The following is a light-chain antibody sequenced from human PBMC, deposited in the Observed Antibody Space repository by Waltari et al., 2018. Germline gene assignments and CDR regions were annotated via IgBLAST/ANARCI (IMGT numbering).Light chain of an antibody. CDR1: NTNIGTNY. CDR2: DNH. CDR3: ATWETRLSTVV. V-gene: IGLV1-51*01. J-gene: IGLJ2*01. Sequence: QSVLTQPPSLSAAPGQKVTLSCSGSNTNIGTNYVSWYKQVPGTAPKPLIYDNHKRPSGIPDRFSGCRSGTSATLDISGLQTGDEAEYYCATWETRLSTVVFGGGTKLTVL.